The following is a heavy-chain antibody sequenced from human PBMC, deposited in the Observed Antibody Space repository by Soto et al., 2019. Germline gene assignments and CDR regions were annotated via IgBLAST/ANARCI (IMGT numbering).Heavy chain of an antibody. Sequence: QLQLHESGPGLVKPSETLSLTCTVSGGSISSSSYYWGWIRQLPGKGLEWIGNIYFGGSTYYNSSLNSRVTISIDTSKNQFSRKLSSVTAADTAVYYCARQRGTMVRGLIPRDCDLWGRGTLVTVSS. D-gene: IGHD3-10*01. V-gene: IGHV4-39*01. CDR2: IYFGGST. CDR3: ARQRGTMVRGLIPRDCDL. CDR1: GGSISSSSYY. J-gene: IGHJ2*01.